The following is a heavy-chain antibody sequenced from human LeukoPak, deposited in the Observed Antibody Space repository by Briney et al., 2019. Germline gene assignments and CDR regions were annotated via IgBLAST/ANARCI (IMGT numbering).Heavy chain of an antibody. CDR3: ATDSSSWNNIDH. Sequence: SETLCLTCAVSGGSLSGYYWSWIRQAPGKGLEWVGQITRSGSSNYNPALMSRVTIFVDKYNNYMSLRLSYITAADTAVYYCATDSSSWNNIDHWDQGTLVTVTS. V-gene: IGHV4-34*01. CDR2: ITRSGSS. D-gene: IGHD6-13*01. CDR1: GGSLSGYY. J-gene: IGHJ4*02.